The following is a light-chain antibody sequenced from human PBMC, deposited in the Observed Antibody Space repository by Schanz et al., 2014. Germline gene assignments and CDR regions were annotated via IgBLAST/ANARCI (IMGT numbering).Light chain of an antibody. Sequence: IQLTQSPSSLSASVGDRVTISCRASEDITVFLAWDQQRPGQAPKLLIYAASILQSGVPSRFSGSGSGTDFTLNINSLQPDDFANYYCQQTFNTPRTFGQGTKVEI. CDR3: QQTFNTPRT. CDR2: AAS. J-gene: IGKJ1*01. V-gene: IGKV1-39*01. CDR1: EDITVF.